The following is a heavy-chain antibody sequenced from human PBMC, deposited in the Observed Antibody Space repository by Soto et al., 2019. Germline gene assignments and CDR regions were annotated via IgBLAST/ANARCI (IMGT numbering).Heavy chain of an antibody. CDR3: ARDFKESKYYYSCMDV. CDR1: GFTFSSYS. V-gene: IGHV3-21*06. Sequence: EVQLVESGGGLVKPGGSLRLSCVVSGFTFSSYSMNWVRQAPGKGLEWVSSISSSSIYTYYADSVKGRFTISRDNAKNLVYLQMTRPRAQDTAVYYCARDFKESKYYYSCMDVWGKGTAVTVSS. CDR2: ISSSSIYT. D-gene: IGHD3-10*01. J-gene: IGHJ6*03.